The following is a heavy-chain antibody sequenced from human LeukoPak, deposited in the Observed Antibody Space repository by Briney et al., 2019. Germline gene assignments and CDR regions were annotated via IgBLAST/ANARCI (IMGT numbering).Heavy chain of an antibody. Sequence: GGSLRLSCAASGFTFSSYSMNWVRQAPGKGLEWVSSISSSSSYIYYADSVKGRFTISRDNAKNSLYLQMNSLRAEDTAVYYCARGLYCSSTSCYPSDYWGQGTLVTVSS. CDR3: ARGLYCSSTSCYPSDY. CDR1: GFTFSSYS. CDR2: ISSSSSYI. J-gene: IGHJ4*02. D-gene: IGHD2-2*01. V-gene: IGHV3-21*01.